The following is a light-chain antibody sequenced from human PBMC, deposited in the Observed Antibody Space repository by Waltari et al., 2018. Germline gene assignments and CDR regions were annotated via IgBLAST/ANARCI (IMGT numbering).Light chain of an antibody. CDR1: QSVSSRY. J-gene: IGKJ1*01. CDR2: AAS. V-gene: IGKV3-20*01. Sequence: EIVLTQSPGTLSLSPGQGATRSCRASQSVSSRYFAWYQQKPGQAPRLLRYAASSRATGIPDTFSGSGSGTDFTLTISRLEPEDFAVYYCQQYGSSPWTFGQGTKVEIK. CDR3: QQYGSSPWT.